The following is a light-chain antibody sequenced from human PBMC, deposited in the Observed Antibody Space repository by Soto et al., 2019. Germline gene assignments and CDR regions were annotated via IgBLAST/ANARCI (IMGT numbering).Light chain of an antibody. Sequence: EIVMTQSPATLSVSPGERATLSCRASETVSSNLAWYQQKLGQAPRLLIYGASTRATGIPARFSGSGSGTEFTLTISGLEPEDFAVYYCQHFGNSLWTFGQGTKVDIK. CDR1: ETVSSN. V-gene: IGKV3-15*01. CDR2: GAS. CDR3: QHFGNSLWT. J-gene: IGKJ1*01.